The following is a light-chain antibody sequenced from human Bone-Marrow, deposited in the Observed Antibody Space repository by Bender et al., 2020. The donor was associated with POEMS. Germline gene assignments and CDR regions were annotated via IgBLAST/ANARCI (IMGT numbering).Light chain of an antibody. J-gene: IGLJ1*01. V-gene: IGLV3-10*01. Sequence: YELTQPPSVSVSPGQTARITCSGDALPKQFAYWYRQKSGQAPDLVIFEDNERPSGIPERFSGSRSGAVATLTLSAAQEEDGADYYCYTRDTSGSQFVVGTGTTITVL. CDR3: YTRDTSGSQFV. CDR2: EDN. CDR1: ALPKQF.